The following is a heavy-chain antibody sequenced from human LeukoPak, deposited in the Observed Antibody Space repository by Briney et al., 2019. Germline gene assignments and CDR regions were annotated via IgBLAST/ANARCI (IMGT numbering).Heavy chain of an antibody. CDR2: IYTSGST. Sequence: PSETLSLTCTVSGGSLSSYYWSWIRQPPGKGLEWIGYIYTSGSTNYNPSLKSRVTISVDTSKNQFSLKLSSVTAADTAVYYCARADSSGYYGWFDPWGQGTLVTVSS. CDR1: GGSLSSYY. J-gene: IGHJ5*02. CDR3: ARADSSGYYGWFDP. D-gene: IGHD3-22*01. V-gene: IGHV4-4*09.